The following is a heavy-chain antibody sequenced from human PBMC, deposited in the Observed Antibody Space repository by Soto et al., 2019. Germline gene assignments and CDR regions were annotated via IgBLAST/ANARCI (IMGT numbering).Heavy chain of an antibody. D-gene: IGHD3-9*01. CDR3: TTDRYN. CDR2: VKSKTDGGKT. CDR1: GFTFTNAW. V-gene: IGHV3-15*01. Sequence: EVQLVESGGGLVKPGGSLRLSCAASGFTFTNAWMSWVRQAPGKGLEWVGRVKSKTDGGKTDYAAPVKGRFTISRDDSKNTLYLQMNSLKTEDTAVYYCTTDRYNWGQGTLVTVSS. J-gene: IGHJ4*02.